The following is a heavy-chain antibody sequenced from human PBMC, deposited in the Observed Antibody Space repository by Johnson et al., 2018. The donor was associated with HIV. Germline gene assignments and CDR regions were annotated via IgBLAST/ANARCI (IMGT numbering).Heavy chain of an antibody. J-gene: IGHJ3*02. V-gene: IGHV3-30*04. CDR3: AREQTYYYDTSGYQGAFDI. CDR2: ISYDGSNK. Sequence: QVQLVESGGGVVQPGRSLRLSCVASGFTLSNNAMHWVRQAPGKGLAWVAVISYDGSNKYYAQSVKGRFTIYRDNARSTLYLQMNSLRPEDTAVYYCAREQTYYYDTSGYQGAFDIWGQGTMVSVSS. CDR1: GFTLSNNA. D-gene: IGHD3-22*01.